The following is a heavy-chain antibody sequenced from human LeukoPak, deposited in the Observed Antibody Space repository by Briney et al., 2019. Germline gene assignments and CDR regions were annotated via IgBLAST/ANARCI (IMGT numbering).Heavy chain of an antibody. V-gene: IGHV1-69*04. Sequence: SVNVSCKATGGTFSSYAISWVRQAPGQGLEWMGRIIPILGIANYAQKFQGRVTITADKSTSTAYMELSSLRSEDTGVYYCARARMYYYDSSGYSDYWGQGTLVTVSS. CDR3: ARARMYYYDSSGYSDY. CDR1: GGTFSSYA. CDR2: IIPILGIA. J-gene: IGHJ4*02. D-gene: IGHD3-22*01.